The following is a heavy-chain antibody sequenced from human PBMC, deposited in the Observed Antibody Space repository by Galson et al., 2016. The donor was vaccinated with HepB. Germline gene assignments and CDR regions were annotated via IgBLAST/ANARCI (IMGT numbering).Heavy chain of an antibody. D-gene: IGHD5-18*01. CDR1: GFTLSAYA. Sequence: SLRLSCAASGFTLSAYAMNWVRQAPGKGLEWVSSVSGTGANTYHAESVKGRFTISRDNSKNTLDSQLNSLTAAATAVYYCARDGYNHFPLDYWGPGTLVTVSS. V-gene: IGHV3-23*01. CDR2: VSGTGANT. CDR3: ARDGYNHFPLDY. J-gene: IGHJ4*02.